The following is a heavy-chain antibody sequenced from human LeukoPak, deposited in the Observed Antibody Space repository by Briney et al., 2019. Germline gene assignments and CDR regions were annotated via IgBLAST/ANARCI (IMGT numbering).Heavy chain of an antibody. D-gene: IGHD2-15*01. CDR2: ISASGRTT. CDR1: GFTFSSYA. CDR3: ANRCSCGSCFWNY. V-gene: IGHV3-23*01. J-gene: IGHJ4*02. Sequence: PGASLRLSCAASGFTFSSYAMSWVRQAPGKGLEWVSHISASGRTTDYADSVKGRFTISRDNSKNTVYLQMNSLRAEDTAVYYCANRCSCGSCFWNYWGQGTLVTGSP.